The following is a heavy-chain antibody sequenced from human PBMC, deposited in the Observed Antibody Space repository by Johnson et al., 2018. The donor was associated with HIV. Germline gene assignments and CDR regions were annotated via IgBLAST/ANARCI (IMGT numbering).Heavy chain of an antibody. V-gene: IGHV3-66*01. J-gene: IGHJ3*02. CDR2: IYSGGST. Sequence: VQLVESGGGLVQPGGSLRLSCAASGFTVSSNYMNWVRQAPGKGLEWVSVIYSGGSTYHADSVRGRFTISRDNSKNTLYLQMNSLRAEGTALYYCARVTRYNWNSDAFDIWGQGTMVTVSS. D-gene: IGHD1-1*01. CDR1: GFTVSSNY. CDR3: ARVTRYNWNSDAFDI.